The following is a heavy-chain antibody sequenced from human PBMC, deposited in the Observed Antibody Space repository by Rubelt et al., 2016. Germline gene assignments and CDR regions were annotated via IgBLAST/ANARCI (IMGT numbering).Heavy chain of an antibody. Sequence: QVQLMESGGGVVQPGRSLRLSCAASGFTFSSYGMHWVRQAPGKGLEWVAVIWYDGSNKYYADSVKGRFTISRDNSKNTLYLQMNSLRAEDTAVYYCARDPLSTMVRGVTEYYYYGMDVWGQGTTVTVSS. D-gene: IGHD3-10*01. CDR1: GFTFSSYG. V-gene: IGHV3-33*01. J-gene: IGHJ6*02. CDR2: IWYDGSNK. CDR3: ARDPLSTMVRGVTEYYYYGMDV.